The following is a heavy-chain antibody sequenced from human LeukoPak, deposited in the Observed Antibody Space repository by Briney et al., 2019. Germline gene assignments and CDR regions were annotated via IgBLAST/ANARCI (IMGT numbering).Heavy chain of an antibody. CDR3: ARGPLGIAARPGGGDY. CDR1: GGSISSYY. D-gene: IGHD6-6*01. CDR2: IYYSRST. V-gene: IGHV4-59*01. Sequence: SETLSLTCTVSGGSISSYYWSWIRQPPGKGLEWIGYIYYSRSTNYNPSLKSRVTISVDTSKNQFSLKLSSVTAADTAVYYCARGPLGIAARPGGGDYWGQGTLVTVSS. J-gene: IGHJ4*02.